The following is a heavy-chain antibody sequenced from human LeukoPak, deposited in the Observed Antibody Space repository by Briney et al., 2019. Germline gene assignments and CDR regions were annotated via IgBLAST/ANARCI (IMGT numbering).Heavy chain of an antibody. CDR2: IYTSGST. CDR1: GGSISSYY. J-gene: IGHJ5*02. D-gene: IGHD4-11*01. Sequence: SETLSLTCTVSGGSISSYYWSWIRQPPGKGLEWIGYIYTSGSTNYNPSLKSRVTISVDTSKNQFSLKLSSVTAADTAVYYCARHHSRSNYDNWFDPWGQGTLVTVSS. CDR3: ARHHSRSNYDNWFDP. V-gene: IGHV4-4*09.